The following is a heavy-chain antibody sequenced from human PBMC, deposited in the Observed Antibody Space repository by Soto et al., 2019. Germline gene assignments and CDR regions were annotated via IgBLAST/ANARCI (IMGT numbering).Heavy chain of an antibody. CDR3: SIAGSGYDSGRDY. CDR1: GGSFSGYY. CDR2: INHSGST. D-gene: IGHD5-12*01. Sequence: PSETLSLTCAVYGGSFSGYYCSWIRQSPGKGLEWIGEINHSGSTNYNPSLKSRVTISVDTSKNQFCLKLSSVTAADAAVHYCSIAGSGYDSGRDYWGQGTPVTVSS. V-gene: IGHV4-34*01. J-gene: IGHJ4*02.